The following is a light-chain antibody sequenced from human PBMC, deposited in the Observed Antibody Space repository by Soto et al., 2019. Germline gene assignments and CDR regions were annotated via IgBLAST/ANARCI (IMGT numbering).Light chain of an antibody. Sequence: NFMLTQPHSVSESPGKTVTISCTGSSGSIVSNYVQLYQQRPGSAPTTVIYEDNRRPSGVPDRFSGSIDSSSNSASLTISGLKTEDEADYYCQSYDTSNVVFGGGTKLTVL. CDR1: SGSIVSNY. J-gene: IGLJ2*01. CDR3: QSYDTSNVV. CDR2: EDN. V-gene: IGLV6-57*02.